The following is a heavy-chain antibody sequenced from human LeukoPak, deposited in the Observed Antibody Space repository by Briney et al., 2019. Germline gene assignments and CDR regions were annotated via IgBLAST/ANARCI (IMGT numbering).Heavy chain of an antibody. D-gene: IGHD3-22*01. CDR3: AKEGYYYDSSGYNYYYGMDV. CDR1: GFTFSSYG. CDR2: ISYDGSNK. Sequence: GRSLRLSCAASGFTFSSYGMHWVRQAPAKGLEWVAVISYDGSNKYYADSVKGRFTISRDNSKNTLYLQMNSLRAEGTAVYYCAKEGYYYDSSGYNYYYGMDVWGQGTTVTVSS. V-gene: IGHV3-30*18. J-gene: IGHJ6*02.